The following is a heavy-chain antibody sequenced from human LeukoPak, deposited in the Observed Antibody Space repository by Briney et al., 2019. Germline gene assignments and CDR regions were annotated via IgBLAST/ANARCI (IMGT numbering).Heavy chain of an antibody. V-gene: IGHV4-34*01. CDR2: INHSGST. J-gene: IGHJ4*02. Sequence: SETLSLTCAVYGGSFSGYYWSWIRQPPGKGLEWIGEINHSGSTNYSPSLKSRVTISLDTSKNQFSLTLNSVTAADTAVYYCARQPISGWDFDYWGQGTLVTVSS. D-gene: IGHD6-19*01. CDR1: GGSFSGYY. CDR3: ARQPISGWDFDY.